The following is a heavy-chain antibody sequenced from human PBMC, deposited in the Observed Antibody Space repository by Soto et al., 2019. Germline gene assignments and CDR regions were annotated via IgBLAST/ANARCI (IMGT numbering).Heavy chain of an antibody. CDR2: IYSSGST. CDR1: GVSINYYY. CDR3: ARCLTYSSPKY. V-gene: IGHV4-59*01. Sequence: ETLSLTCTVSGVSINYYYWSWILQPPGKGLEWIGYIYSSGSTNYNPSLKGRVTISVDTSKNQFSLRLSSVTAADTAVYYCARCLTYSSPKYLGQGTLVNLS. J-gene: IGHJ4*02. D-gene: IGHD6-13*01.